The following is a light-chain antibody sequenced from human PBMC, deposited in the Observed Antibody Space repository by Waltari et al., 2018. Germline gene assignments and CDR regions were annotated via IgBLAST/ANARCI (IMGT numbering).Light chain of an antibody. V-gene: IGKV6-21*01. J-gene: IGKJ5*01. Sequence: EIVLTQSPDFQSVTPKEKVTITCRASQSIVSSLHWYQQKPGQSPKLLITYASQSFSGVHSRFSGSGSVTEFTLTLNGLEAEDAATYYCHQSRSFPITFGQGTRLEIK. CDR3: HQSRSFPIT. CDR1: QSIVSS. CDR2: YAS.